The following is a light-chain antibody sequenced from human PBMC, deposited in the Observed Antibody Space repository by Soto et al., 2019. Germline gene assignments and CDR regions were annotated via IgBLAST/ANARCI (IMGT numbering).Light chain of an antibody. CDR1: QSVSSY. CDR2: DAS. J-gene: IGKJ5*01. Sequence: EIVLTQSPATLSLSPGERATLSCRASQSVSSYLAWYQQKPGQAPRLLIYDASNRATGIPARFSGSGSGTDFTLPISSLEPEDFAVYSGQQRSNWPPITFGQGTRLEIK. V-gene: IGKV3-11*01. CDR3: QQRSNWPPIT.